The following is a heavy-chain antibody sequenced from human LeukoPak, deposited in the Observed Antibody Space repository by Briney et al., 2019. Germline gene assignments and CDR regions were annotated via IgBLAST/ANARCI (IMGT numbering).Heavy chain of an antibody. CDR2: IYYSEST. CDR3: ARSKDGFNADY. J-gene: IGHJ4*02. CDR1: GGSIGSYY. Sequence: SETLSLTCTVSGGSIGSYYWNWIRQPPGKGLEWIGYIYYSESTNYNPSLKSRATISVDASKNQFSLKVSSVTAADTAVYYCARSKDGFNADYWGQGILVTVSS. D-gene: IGHD5-24*01. V-gene: IGHV4-59*01.